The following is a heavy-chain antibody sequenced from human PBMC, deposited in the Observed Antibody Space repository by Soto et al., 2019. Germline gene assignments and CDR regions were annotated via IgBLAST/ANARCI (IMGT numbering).Heavy chain of an antibody. CDR1: GYTFSSYW. D-gene: IGHD2-15*01. CDR2: IYPGDSDT. CDR3: ARNGGRGMKDAFDI. Sequence: GASLKISCKGSGYTFSSYWIGWVRQMPGNALEWMGIIYPGDSDTKYSPTFEGQVIISVDKFISTAYLQWSSLKAPDTAMYYCARNGGRGMKDAFDIWGQGTMVTVSS. J-gene: IGHJ3*02. V-gene: IGHV5-51*01.